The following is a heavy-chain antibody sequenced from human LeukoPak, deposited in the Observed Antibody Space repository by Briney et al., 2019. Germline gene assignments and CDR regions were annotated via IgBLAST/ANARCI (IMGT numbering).Heavy chain of an antibody. Sequence: ASVKVSCKASGFSFTSSDMQWVRQARGQRLEWIGWIVVGSGNTNYAQKFQERVTITRDMSTSTAYMELSSLRSEDTAVYYCAAIWDTRGGYFDYWGQGTLVTVSS. CDR1: GFSFTSSD. V-gene: IGHV1-58*02. CDR3: AAIWDTRGGYFDY. J-gene: IGHJ4*02. D-gene: IGHD3-10*01. CDR2: IVVGSGNT.